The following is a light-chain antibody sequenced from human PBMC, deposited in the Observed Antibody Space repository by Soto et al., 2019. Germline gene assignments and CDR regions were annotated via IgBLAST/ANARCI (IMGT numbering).Light chain of an antibody. J-gene: IGKJ5*01. CDR1: QSVATY. V-gene: IGKV3-11*01. CDR3: QQISKLIT. CDR2: DAS. Sequence: EIVLTQSPATLSLSPGERATLSCRASQSVATYLAWYQHRPGQAPRLLIYDASNRATGIPARFSGSGSGTDFTLTISSLEPEFFAVSSSQQISKLITFGQLTLLEIK.